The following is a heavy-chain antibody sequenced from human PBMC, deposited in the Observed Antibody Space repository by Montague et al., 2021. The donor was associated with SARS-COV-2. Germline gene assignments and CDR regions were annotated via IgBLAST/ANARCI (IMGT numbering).Heavy chain of an antibody. D-gene: IGHD3-22*01. CDR1: GDSITSSRYY. Sequence: SETLSLTCTVSGDSITSSRYYWGWIRQPPGKGLEWIGSIHYSEATYYNPSLKSRLTISVDTSKNHFSLKLTSVTASDSAVYYCARPIRDNSPDRAFDVWGQGTMVTVSS. CDR2: IHYSEAT. CDR3: ARPIRDNSPDRAFDV. J-gene: IGHJ3*01. V-gene: IGHV4-39*02.